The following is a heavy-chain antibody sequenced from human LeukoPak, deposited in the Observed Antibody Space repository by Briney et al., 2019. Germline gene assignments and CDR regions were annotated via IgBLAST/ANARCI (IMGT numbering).Heavy chain of an antibody. D-gene: IGHD1-26*01. CDR3: AKRWTVGATTAYYYYGMDV. Sequence: GGSLRLSCAASGFTFSSYAMSWVRQAPGKGLEWVSAISGSGGSTYYADSVKGRFTISRDNSKNTLYLQMNSLRAEDTAVYYCAKRWTVGATTAYYYYGMDVWGQGTTVTVSS. CDR2: ISGSGGST. J-gene: IGHJ6*02. V-gene: IGHV3-23*01. CDR1: GFTFSSYA.